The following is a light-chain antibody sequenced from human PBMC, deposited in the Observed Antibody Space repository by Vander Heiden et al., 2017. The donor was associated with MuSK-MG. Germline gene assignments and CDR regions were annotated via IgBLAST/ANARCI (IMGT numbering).Light chain of an antibody. CDR1: QSVRTY. CDR2: DAS. V-gene: IGKV3-11*01. Sequence: EIVLTQSPATLSLSPGERATLSCRASQSVRTYLGWYQQKPGQAPRLLIYDASNRATGIPGRFSGSGSGTDFTLTISSLEPEDSAVYYWQQRSDWITFGQGTRLEIK. CDR3: QQRSDWIT. J-gene: IGKJ5*01.